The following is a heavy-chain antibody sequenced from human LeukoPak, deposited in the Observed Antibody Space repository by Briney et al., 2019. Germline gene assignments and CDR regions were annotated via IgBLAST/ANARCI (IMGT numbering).Heavy chain of an antibody. V-gene: IGHV3-21*01. CDR3: ARDGGYSSGWFYYFDY. CDR1: GVTFSSYS. Sequence: GGSLRLSCAASGVTFSSYSMNWVRQAPGKGLEWVSSISSSSSYIYYADSVKGRFTISRDNAKNSLYLQMNSLRAEDTAVYYCARDGGYSSGWFYYFDYWGQGTLVTVSS. J-gene: IGHJ4*02. CDR2: ISSSSSYI. D-gene: IGHD6-19*01.